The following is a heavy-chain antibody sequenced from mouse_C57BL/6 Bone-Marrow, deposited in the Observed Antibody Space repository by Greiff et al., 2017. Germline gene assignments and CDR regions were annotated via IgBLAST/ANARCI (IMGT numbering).Heavy chain of an antibody. V-gene: IGHV1-81*01. CDR1: GYTFTSYG. CDR2: IYPRSGNT. J-gene: IGHJ2*01. Sequence: QVQLKESGAELARPGASVKLSCKASGYTFTSYGISWVKQRTGQGLEWIGEIYPRSGNTYYNEKFKGKATLTADKSSSTAYMELRSLTSEDSAVYFCARSLIPVFDYWAKAPLSQSPQ. CDR3: ARSLIPVFDY.